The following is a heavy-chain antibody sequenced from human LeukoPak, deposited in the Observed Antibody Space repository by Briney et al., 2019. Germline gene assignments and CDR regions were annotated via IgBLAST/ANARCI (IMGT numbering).Heavy chain of an antibody. Sequence: SSETLSLTCTVSGGSISSYYWNWIRQPPGKGLEWIGNIYYSGGINYNPSLRGRVTMSVDTSKNQFSLRLSSVTAADTAVYYCARGGLSSWISFDSWGQGTLVTVSS. D-gene: IGHD2-2*03. V-gene: IGHV4-59*01. CDR1: GGSISSYY. J-gene: IGHJ4*02. CDR2: IYYSGGI. CDR3: ARGGLSSWISFDS.